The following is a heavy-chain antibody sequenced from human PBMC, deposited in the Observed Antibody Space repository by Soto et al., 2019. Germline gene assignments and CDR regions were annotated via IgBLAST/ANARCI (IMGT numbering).Heavy chain of an antibody. D-gene: IGHD6-13*01. Sequence: QVHLVQSGAEVKKPGSSVKVSCKAPGGTFSNHAINWVRQAPGQGLEWLGRIIPIFSTTNYAQKFQGRVTMTADESTITAYLELRSLKHDDTAVYYCAREDAADGTFREDVFDIWGQGTLVTVSS. CDR3: AREDAADGTFREDVFDI. CDR1: GGTFSNHA. J-gene: IGHJ3*02. CDR2: IIPIFSTT. V-gene: IGHV1-69*12.